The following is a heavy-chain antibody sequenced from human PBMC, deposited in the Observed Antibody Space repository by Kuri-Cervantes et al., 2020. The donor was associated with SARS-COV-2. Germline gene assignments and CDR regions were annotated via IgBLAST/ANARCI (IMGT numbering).Heavy chain of an antibody. V-gene: IGHV7-4-1*02. CDR1: GYTFTHYA. CDR3: ARSYKWLLSLFDY. CDR2: INTYTGNT. Sequence: ASVKVSCKASGYTFTHYAINWVRQAPGQGLEWMGWINTYTGNTTYAQGFTGRFVFSLDTSVSTAYLQISSLKAEDNAVYYCARSYKWLLSLFDYWGQGTLVTVSS. J-gene: IGHJ4*02. D-gene: IGHD3-3*01.